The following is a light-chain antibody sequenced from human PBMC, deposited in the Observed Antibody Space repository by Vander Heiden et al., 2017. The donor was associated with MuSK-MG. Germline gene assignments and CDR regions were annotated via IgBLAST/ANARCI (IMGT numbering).Light chain of an antibody. J-gene: IGLJ2*01. CDR3: QAWDSSTHVV. CDR1: KLEDNC. Sequence: SYELPQPPSVSVSPGPTARISGPGIKLEDNCACRYQQKPGQSPVLVSYQDSKRPSGIPERVSGSNSGNTATLTISGTQAMDEADYYCQAWDSSTHVVFGGGTKLTVL. V-gene: IGLV3-1*01. CDR2: QDS.